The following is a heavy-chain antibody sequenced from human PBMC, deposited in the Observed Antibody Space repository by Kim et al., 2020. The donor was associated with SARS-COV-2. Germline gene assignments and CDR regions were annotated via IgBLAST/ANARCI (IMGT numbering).Heavy chain of an antibody. CDR2: ISYDGSNK. CDR3: ARDPNSGWYVLYYYYGMDC. V-gene: IGHV3-30*04. J-gene: IGHJ6*02. CDR1: GFTFSSYA. Sequence: GGSLRLSCAASGFTFSSYAMHWVRQAPGKGLEWVAVISYDGSNKYYADSVKGRFTISRDNSKNTLYLQMNSLRAEDTAVYYCARDPNSGWYVLYYYYGMDCWGQGTTVTVSS. D-gene: IGHD6-19*01.